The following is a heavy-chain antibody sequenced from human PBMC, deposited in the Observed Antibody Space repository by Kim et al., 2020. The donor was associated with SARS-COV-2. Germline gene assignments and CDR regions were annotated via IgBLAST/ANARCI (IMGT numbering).Heavy chain of an antibody. CDR2: SNI. CDR3: TRENFWYFDL. J-gene: IGHJ2*01. V-gene: IGHV3-48*03. D-gene: IGHD1-7*01. Sequence: SNIYHGNSVKGRLTFDRNNAKNSLYLQMNSLRAEDTAIYFCTRENFWYFDLWGRGTLVTVSS.